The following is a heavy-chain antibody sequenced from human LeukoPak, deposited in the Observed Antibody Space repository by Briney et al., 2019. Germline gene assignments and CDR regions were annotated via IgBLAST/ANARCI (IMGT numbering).Heavy chain of an antibody. D-gene: IGHD3-9*01. CDR1: GYTFTIYG. Sequence: ASVKVSCKTSGYTFTIYGLGWVRQAPGQGLEWMGWITPYNGYSNYTQNLQGRVTMTTDTSTSTAYMELRSLRSDDTAVYFCAREGATYYDIVTGSTSVVFDSWGQGTLVTVSS. V-gene: IGHV1-18*01. CDR2: ITPYNGYS. CDR3: AREGATYYDIVTGSTSVVFDS. J-gene: IGHJ4*02.